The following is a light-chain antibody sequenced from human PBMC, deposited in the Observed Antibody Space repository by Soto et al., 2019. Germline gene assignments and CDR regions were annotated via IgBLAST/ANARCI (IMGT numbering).Light chain of an antibody. CDR1: ESVTNY. CDR3: QQRSDWPWT. J-gene: IGKJ1*01. V-gene: IGKV3-11*01. CDR2: DVS. Sequence: EIVLTHSPSTLSFSPCERGTLSCRASESVTNYLAWYQQKPGQAPRLLVYDVSNRATGIPARFSGGGSGTDFTLTISNLEPEDFAVYYCQQRSDWPWTFGQGTKVDIK.